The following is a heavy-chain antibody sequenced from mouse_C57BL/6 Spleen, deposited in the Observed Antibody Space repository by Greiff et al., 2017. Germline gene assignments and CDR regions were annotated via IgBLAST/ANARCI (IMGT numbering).Heavy chain of an antibody. D-gene: IGHD2-1*01. CDR2: IDPSDSYT. CDR3: ARENGNPYYYAMDY. V-gene: IGHV1-59*01. CDR1: GYTFTSYW. J-gene: IGHJ4*01. Sequence: QVQLQQPGAELVRPGTSVKLSCKASGYTFTSYWMHWVKQRPGQGLEWIGVIDPSDSYTNYNQKFKGKATLTVDTSSSTAYMQLSSLTSEDSAVYYCARENGNPYYYAMDYWGQGTSVTVSS.